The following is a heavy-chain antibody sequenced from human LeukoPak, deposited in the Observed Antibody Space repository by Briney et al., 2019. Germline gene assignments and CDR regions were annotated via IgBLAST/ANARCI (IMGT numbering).Heavy chain of an antibody. CDR3: ARDLLNEGNHLDY. J-gene: IGHJ4*02. D-gene: IGHD4-23*01. V-gene: IGHV4-30-4*01. CDR1: GGSISSGDYY. Sequence: PQTLSLTCTVSGGSISSGDYYWSWIRQPPGRGLEWIGYIYYSGSTYYNPSLKSRVTISVDTSKNQFSLKLSSVTAADTAVYYCARDLLNEGNHLDYWGQGTLVTVSS. CDR2: IYYSGST.